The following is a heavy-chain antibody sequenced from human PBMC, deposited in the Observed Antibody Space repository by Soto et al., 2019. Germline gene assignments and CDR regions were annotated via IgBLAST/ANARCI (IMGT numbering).Heavy chain of an antibody. D-gene: IGHD3-3*01. CDR3: ARAILEWSTDYYGMDV. CDR1: GGSISSGDYY. CDR2: IYYSGST. V-gene: IGHV4-30-4*01. Sequence: SETLSLTCTVSGGSISSGDYYWSWIRQPPGKGPEWIGYIYYSGSTYYNPSLKSRVTISVDTSKNQFSLKLSSVTAADTAVYYCARAILEWSTDYYGMDVWGQGTTVTVSS. J-gene: IGHJ6*02.